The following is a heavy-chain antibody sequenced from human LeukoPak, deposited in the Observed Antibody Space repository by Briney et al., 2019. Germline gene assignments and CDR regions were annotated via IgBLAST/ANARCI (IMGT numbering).Heavy chain of an antibody. J-gene: IGHJ4*02. D-gene: IGHD5-18*01. CDR1: GYSISSGYY. CDR2: IYHSGST. CDR3: ARVRRSLFPSGYGYVRTYYYFDY. V-gene: IGHV4-38-2*02. Sequence: SETLSLTCTVSGYSISSGYYWGWIRQPPGKGLEWIGSIYHSGSTYYNPSLKSRVTISVDTSKNQFSLKLSSVTAADTAVYYCARVRRSLFPSGYGYVRTYYYFDYWGQGTLVTVSS.